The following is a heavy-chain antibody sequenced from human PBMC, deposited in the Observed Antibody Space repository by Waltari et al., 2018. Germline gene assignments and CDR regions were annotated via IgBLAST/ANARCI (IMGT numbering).Heavy chain of an antibody. CDR1: GDSIGSGYYY. CDR3: AREVGGSSWSTTPRGDAFDI. CDR2: IYFAGST. V-gene: IGHV4-39*07. J-gene: IGHJ3*02. Sequence: QLQLRESGPGLLKPSETLSLTCSVSGDSIGSGYYYWGWIRQAPGKGLEWIGSIYFAGSTYYNPSLKSRLTISVDTSKNQFSLRLSSVTAADTAVYYWAREVGGSSWSTTPRGDAFDIWG. D-gene: IGHD6-13*01.